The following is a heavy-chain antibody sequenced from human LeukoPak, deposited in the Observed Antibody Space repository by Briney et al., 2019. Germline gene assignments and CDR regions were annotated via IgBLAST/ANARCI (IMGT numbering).Heavy chain of an antibody. CDR2: IKGDGSSK. J-gene: IGHJ4*02. D-gene: IGHD2-2*01. CDR1: GFTFSNYW. Sequence: PGGSLRLSCAASGFTFSNYWMSWVRQAPGKGLEWVANIKGDGSSKYYMDSVKGRFTISRDNSKNTLDLQMNSLRAEDTALYYCTRTRGCSSTSCYADYWGQGTLVTVSS. CDR3: TRTRGCSSTSCYADY. V-gene: IGHV3-7*03.